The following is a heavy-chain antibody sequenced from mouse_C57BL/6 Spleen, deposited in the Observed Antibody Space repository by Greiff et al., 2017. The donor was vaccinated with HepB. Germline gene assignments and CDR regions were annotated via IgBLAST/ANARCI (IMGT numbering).Heavy chain of an antibody. J-gene: IGHJ1*03. D-gene: IGHD1-1*01. V-gene: IGHV1-52*01. CDR3: ARWPSSYDWYFDV. Sequence: QVQLQQPGAELVRPGSSVKLSCKASGYTFTSYWMHWVKQRPIQGLEWIGNIDPSDSETHYNQKFKDKATLTVDTSSSTAYMQLSSLTSEDSAVYYCARWPSSYDWYFDVWGTGTTVTVSS. CDR1: GYTFTSYW. CDR2: IDPSDSET.